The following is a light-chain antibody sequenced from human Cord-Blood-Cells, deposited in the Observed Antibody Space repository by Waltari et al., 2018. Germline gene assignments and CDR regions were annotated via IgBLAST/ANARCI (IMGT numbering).Light chain of an antibody. CDR3: QQRSNWPPLT. Sequence: IVLTQSPATLSLSPGERATLSGRASQSVSSYLAWYQQKPGQAPRLLIYDSSIRATGIPTRFSGSRSGTDFTLTISSLEPEDFAVYYCQQRSNWPPLTFGGVTQVEIK. CDR1: QSVSSY. V-gene: IGKV3-11*01. CDR2: DSS. J-gene: IGKJ4*01.